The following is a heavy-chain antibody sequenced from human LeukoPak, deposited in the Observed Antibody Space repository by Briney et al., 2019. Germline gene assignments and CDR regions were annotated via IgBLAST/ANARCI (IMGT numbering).Heavy chain of an antibody. CDR2: IYPDDSNT. V-gene: IGHV5-51*01. D-gene: IGHD2-15*01. CDR1: GYNFPIYW. J-gene: IGHJ3*02. CDR3: ARQQRGGFDI. Sequence: GESLKISCQGSGYNFPIYWIGWVRQMPGQGLEWMGIIYPDDSNTIYGPSFQGQVTISADKSSSTAYLQWSSLKASDTAIYYCARQQRGGFDIWGQGTMVTVSS.